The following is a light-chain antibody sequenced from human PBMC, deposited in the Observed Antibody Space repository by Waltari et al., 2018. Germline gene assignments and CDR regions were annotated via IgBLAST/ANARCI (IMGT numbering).Light chain of an antibody. CDR1: QGINNW. CDR2: GAS. V-gene: IGKV1-12*01. Sequence: DIQMTQSPSSVSASVGDRVIITCRASQGINNWLAWYQQKPGKAPKLLIYGASVLQTGVPSRFSGTGSGTDFTLTINNLQPEDFATYFCQQGNSSPPTFGQGTKVDVK. CDR3: QQGNSSPPT. J-gene: IGKJ1*01.